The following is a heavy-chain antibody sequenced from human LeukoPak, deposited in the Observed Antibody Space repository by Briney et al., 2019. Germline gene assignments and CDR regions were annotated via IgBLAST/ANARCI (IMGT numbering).Heavy chain of an antibody. Sequence: GGSLRLSCSASGFTFSSYAMHWVRQAPGKGLEYVSAISSNGGSTYYADSVKGRFTISRDNSKNTLYLQMSSLRAEDTAVYYCVKDGHYYGSGSQTWGQGTLVTVSP. CDR1: GFTFSSYA. J-gene: IGHJ5*02. D-gene: IGHD3-10*01. CDR3: VKDGHYYGSGSQT. CDR2: ISSNGGST. V-gene: IGHV3-64D*06.